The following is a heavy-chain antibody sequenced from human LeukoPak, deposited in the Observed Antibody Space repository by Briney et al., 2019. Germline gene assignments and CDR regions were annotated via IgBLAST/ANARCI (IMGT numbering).Heavy chain of an antibody. CDR2: IYYSGST. V-gene: IGHV4-39*01. CDR3: ARQVPDYYDGSGYYP. D-gene: IGHD3-22*01. CDR1: GGSISSGTYY. Sequence: KPSETLSLTCTVSGGSISSGTYYWGWIRQPPGKGLEWIGTIYYSGSTYYNPSLKSRVTISVDTSKNQFSLKLSSVTAADTAVYFCARQVPDYYDGSGYYPWGQGTLVTVSS. J-gene: IGHJ4*02.